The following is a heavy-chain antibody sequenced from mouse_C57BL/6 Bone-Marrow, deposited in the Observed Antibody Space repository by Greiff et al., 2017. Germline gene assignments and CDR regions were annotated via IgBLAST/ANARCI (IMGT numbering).Heavy chain of an antibody. CDR3: TRGYDYYAMDY. CDR1: DSEVFPIAY. D-gene: IGHD2-10*02. J-gene: IGHJ4*01. V-gene: IGHV15-2*01. Sequence: QVQLQQSGSELRSPGSSVKLSCKDFDSEVFPIAYMSWVRQKPGHGFEWIGGILPSIGRTIYGEEFEDKATLYAATLSNTAYLELNRLTSEASAIYYCTRGYDYYAMDYWGQGTSVTVSS. CDR2: ILPSIGRT.